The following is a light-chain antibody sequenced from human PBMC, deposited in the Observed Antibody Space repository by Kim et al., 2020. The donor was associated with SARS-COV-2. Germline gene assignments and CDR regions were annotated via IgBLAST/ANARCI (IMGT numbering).Light chain of an antibody. J-gene: IGKJ1*01. CDR1: QNIGKN. Sequence: SPGERATLSCRASQNIGKNLAWYQQRPGQAPRLLIYHASSRATGIPVRFSGSGSGSEFTLTISSLQSEDFAVYYCHQYKKWPPWTFGQGIKVDIK. CDR3: HQYKKWPPWT. V-gene: IGKV3-15*01. CDR2: HAS.